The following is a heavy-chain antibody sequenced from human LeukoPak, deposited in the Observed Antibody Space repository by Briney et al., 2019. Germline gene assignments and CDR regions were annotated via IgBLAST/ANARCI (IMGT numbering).Heavy chain of an antibody. J-gene: IGHJ4*02. CDR1: GGSISSSNW. D-gene: IGHD3-22*01. Sequence: SETLSLTCAVSGGSISSSNWWSWVRQPPGKGLEWIGEIYHSGSTNYNPSLKSRVTISVDKSKNQFSLKLSSVTAADTAVYYCARGGRDYYDSSGKYFDYWGQGTLVTVSS. CDR2: IYHSGST. CDR3: ARGGRDYYDSSGKYFDY. V-gene: IGHV4-4*02.